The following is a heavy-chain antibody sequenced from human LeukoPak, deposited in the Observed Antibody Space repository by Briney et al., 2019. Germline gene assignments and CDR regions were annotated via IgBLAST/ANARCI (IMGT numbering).Heavy chain of an antibody. D-gene: IGHD6-6*01. CDR1: GYSISSGYY. Sequence: SETLSLTCTVSGYSISSGYYWGWIRQPPGKGLEWIGSIYHTGSTYYNPSLKSRVTISVDTSKNQFSLKLSSVTAADTAVYYCARDLGIAARPDYWGQGTLVTVSS. J-gene: IGHJ4*02. V-gene: IGHV4-38-2*02. CDR2: IYHTGST. CDR3: ARDLGIAARPDY.